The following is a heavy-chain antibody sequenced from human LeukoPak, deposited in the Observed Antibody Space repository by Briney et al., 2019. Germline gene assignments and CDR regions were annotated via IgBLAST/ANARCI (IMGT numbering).Heavy chain of an antibody. CDR2: ISSSSDNI. J-gene: IGHJ5*02. V-gene: IGHV3-48*01. CDR1: GFTFSSYS. CDR3: ASFDRFDP. D-gene: IGHD3-9*01. Sequence: GGSLRLSCAASGFTFSSYSMNWVRQAPGKGLEWVSYISSSSDNIYYADSVKGRFTISRDNAKNSLYLQMNSLRAEDTAVYYCASFDRFDPWGQGTLVTVSS.